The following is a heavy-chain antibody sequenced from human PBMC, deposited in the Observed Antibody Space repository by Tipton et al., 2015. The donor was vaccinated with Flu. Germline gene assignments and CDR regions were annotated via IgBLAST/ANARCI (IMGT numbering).Heavy chain of an antibody. CDR2: IKQDGSVK. D-gene: IGHD2-21*01. CDR1: GFTFSSYW. Sequence: SLRLSCATSGFTFSSYWMSWVRQAPGKGLEWVANIKQDGSVKYYVDSVKGRFTISRDNAKNSLYLQMNSLRAEVTAVYYCARQLGGGDCYWGQGTLVTVSS. CDR3: ARQLGGGDCY. J-gene: IGHJ4*02. V-gene: IGHV3-7*03.